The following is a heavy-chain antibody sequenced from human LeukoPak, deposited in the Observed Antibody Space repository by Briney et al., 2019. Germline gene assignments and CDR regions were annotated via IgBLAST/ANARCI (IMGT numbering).Heavy chain of an antibody. CDR3: AREDKQWLVSCFDY. V-gene: IGHV3-30-3*01. CDR1: GFTFSSYA. CDR2: ISYDGSNK. J-gene: IGHJ4*02. Sequence: GGSLRLSCAASGFTFSSYAMHWVRQAPGKGLEWVAVISYDGSNKYYADSVKGRFTISRDNSKNTLYLQMNSLRAEDTAVYYCAREDKQWLVSCFDYWGQGTLVTVSS. D-gene: IGHD6-19*01.